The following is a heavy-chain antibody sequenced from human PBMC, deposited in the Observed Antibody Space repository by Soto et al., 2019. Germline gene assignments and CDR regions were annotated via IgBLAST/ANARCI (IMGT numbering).Heavy chain of an antibody. CDR3: ARGEAGVAGRLDY. V-gene: IGHV4-31*03. CDR2: IYYSGSA. J-gene: IGHJ4*02. Sequence: PSETLSLTCTVSDASISTATFYWIRQLPGEAMEWIGYIYYSGSAYYNSSLRSRATLSLDTSKSEFSLTLTSLTAADTAVYHCARGEAGVAGRLDYWGQGTLVTVSS. D-gene: IGHD6-19*01. CDR1: DASISTATFY.